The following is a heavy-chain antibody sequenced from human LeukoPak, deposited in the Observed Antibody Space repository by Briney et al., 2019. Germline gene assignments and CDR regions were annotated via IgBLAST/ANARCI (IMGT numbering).Heavy chain of an antibody. V-gene: IGHV3-13*01. CDR3: VTGAEGWAY. CDR1: GFTFSSSV. Sequence: GGSLRLSCAASGFTFSSSVMHWVRQATGRGLEWVSGIGSAGAMFYAGSVRGRFTISRENAKNSLYLQMNSLRVEDTAMYYCVTGAEGWAYWGQGALVTVSS. CDR2: IGSAGAM. J-gene: IGHJ4*02. D-gene: IGHD1-26*01.